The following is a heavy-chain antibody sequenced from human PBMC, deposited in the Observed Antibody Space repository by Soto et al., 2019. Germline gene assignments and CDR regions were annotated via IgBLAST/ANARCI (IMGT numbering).Heavy chain of an antibody. CDR2: ISYDGSNK. CDR3: AREAPDYNLSPGMDV. Sequence: QVQVVESGGGVVQPGRSLRLSCAASGFTFSSYAMHWVRQAPGKGLEWAAVISYDGSNKYYADSVKGRFTISRDNSKNTLYLQMNSLRAEDTAVYYCAREAPDYNLSPGMDVWGQGTTVTVSS. J-gene: IGHJ6*02. V-gene: IGHV3-30-3*01. D-gene: IGHD4-4*01. CDR1: GFTFSSYA.